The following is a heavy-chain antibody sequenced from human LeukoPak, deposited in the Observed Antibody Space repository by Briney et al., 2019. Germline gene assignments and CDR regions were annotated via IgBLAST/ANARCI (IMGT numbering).Heavy chain of an antibody. CDR1: GFTFSTYA. CDR2: ISSNGGST. CDR3: ARDKYRVTTDSFDY. V-gene: IGHV3-64*04. J-gene: IGHJ4*02. D-gene: IGHD3-3*01. Sequence: GGSLRLSCSASGFTFSTYAMHWVRQAPGKGLEYVSAISSNGGSTYYADSVKGRFTISRDNAKNSLYLQMNSLRAEDTAVYYCARDKYRVTTDSFDYWGQGTLVTVSS.